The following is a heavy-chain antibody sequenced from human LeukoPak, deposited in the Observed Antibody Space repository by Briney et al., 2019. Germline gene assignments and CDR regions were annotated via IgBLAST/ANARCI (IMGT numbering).Heavy chain of an antibody. Sequence: GGSLRLSCAASGFTFSSYAMSWVRQAPGKGLEWVSANSGSGGSTYYADSVKGRFTISRDNSKNTLYLQMNSLRAEDTAVYYCAKWLGGWFLSSMYYFDYWGQGTLVTVSS. CDR1: GFTFSSYA. D-gene: IGHD3-10*01. J-gene: IGHJ4*02. CDR2: NSGSGGST. V-gene: IGHV3-23*01. CDR3: AKWLGGWFLSSMYYFDY.